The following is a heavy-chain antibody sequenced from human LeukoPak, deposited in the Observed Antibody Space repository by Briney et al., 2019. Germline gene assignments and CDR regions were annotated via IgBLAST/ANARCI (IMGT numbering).Heavy chain of an antibody. CDR1: GYTFTGYY. CDR2: INPNSGGT. D-gene: IGHD3-3*01. Sequence: ASVKVSCKASGYTFTGYYMHWVRQAPGQGLEWMGRINPNSGGTNYAQKFQGRVTMTRDTSISTAYMELSSLRSEDTAVYYCARGRTDFWSGIDYYYYMDVWGKGTTVTVSS. CDR3: ARGRTDFWSGIDYYYYMDV. V-gene: IGHV1-2*06. J-gene: IGHJ6*03.